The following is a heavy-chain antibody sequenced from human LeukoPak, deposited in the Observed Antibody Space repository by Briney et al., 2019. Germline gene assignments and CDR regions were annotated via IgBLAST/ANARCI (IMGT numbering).Heavy chain of an antibody. V-gene: IGHV3-30-3*01. CDR3: AKDLGITGTTAQDY. CDR2: ISYDGSNK. D-gene: IGHD1-7*01. J-gene: IGHJ4*02. Sequence: GGSLRLSCAASGFTFSSYAMHWVRQAPGKGLEWVAVISYDGSNKYYADSVKGRFTISRDNSKNTLYLQMNSLRAEDTAVYYCAKDLGITGTTAQDYWGQGTLVTVSS. CDR1: GFTFSSYA.